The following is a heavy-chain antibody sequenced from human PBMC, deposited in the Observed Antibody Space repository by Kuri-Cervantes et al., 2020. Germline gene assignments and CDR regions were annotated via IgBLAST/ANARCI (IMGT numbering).Heavy chain of an antibody. Sequence: GESLKISCAASGFTFSSYWMSWVRQAPGKGLEWVAVISYDGSNKYYADSVKGRFTISRDNSKNTLYLQMNSLRAEDTAVYYCARDPKAPPNYGDYINDNWYFDLWGRGTLVTVSS. V-gene: IGHV3-30-3*01. CDR2: ISYDGSNK. CDR1: GFTFSSYW. J-gene: IGHJ2*01. D-gene: IGHD4-17*01. CDR3: ARDPKAPPNYGDYINDNWYFDL.